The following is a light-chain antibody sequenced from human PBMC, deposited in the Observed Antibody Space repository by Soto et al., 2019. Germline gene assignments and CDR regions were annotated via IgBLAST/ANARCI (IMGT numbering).Light chain of an antibody. CDR2: KAS. J-gene: IGKJ1*01. V-gene: IGKV1-5*03. CDR3: QQYNSYSSGT. CDR1: QSIDSW. Sequence: DIQMTQSPSTLSASVGDRVTITCRASQSIDSWLAWYQQKPGKAPNLLIYKASSLESGVPSRFSGSGSVTEFTLTISSLQPDDFATYYCQQYNSYSSGTFGQGTKVDIK.